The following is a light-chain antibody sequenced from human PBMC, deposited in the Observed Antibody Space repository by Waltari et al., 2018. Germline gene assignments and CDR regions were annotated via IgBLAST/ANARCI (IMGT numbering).Light chain of an antibody. J-gene: IGKJ3*01. V-gene: IGKV1-39*01. CDR2: ASS. CDR1: QSISSY. CDR3: QQSYSTPFT. Sequence: DIQMTQSPSSLSASVGDRVTITCRASQSISSYLNWYQQKPGKAPKLLIYASSSVQSGVPSRFSGRGSGTDFTLTISSLQPEDFATYYCQQSYSTPFTFGPGTKVDIK.